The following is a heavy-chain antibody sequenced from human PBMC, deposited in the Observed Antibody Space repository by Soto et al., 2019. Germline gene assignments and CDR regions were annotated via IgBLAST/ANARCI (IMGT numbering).Heavy chain of an antibody. CDR3: AKGLLIMVRKVIIPPQYYYGMDV. D-gene: IGHD3-10*01. V-gene: IGHV1-69*13. CDR2: IIPIFGTA. CDR1: GGTFSSYA. J-gene: IGHJ6*02. Sequence: AASVKVSCKASGGTFSSYAISWVRQAPGQGLEWMGGIIPIFGTANYAQKFQGRVTITADESTSTAYMELSSLRAEDTAVYYCAKGLLIMVRKVIIPPQYYYGMDVWGQGTTVTVSS.